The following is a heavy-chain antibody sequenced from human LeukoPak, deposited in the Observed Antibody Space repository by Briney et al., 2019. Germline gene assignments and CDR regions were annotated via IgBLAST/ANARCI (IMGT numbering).Heavy chain of an antibody. Sequence: GGSLRLSCAASGFTFSSYAMSWVRQAPGKGLKWVTDISGSGGSTYYSDSVKGRFTISRDNSKNTLYLQMNSLRAEDTAVYYCAKDIFYDILTGTLNYWGQGTLVTVSS. CDR3: AKDIFYDILTGTLNY. CDR2: ISGSGGST. V-gene: IGHV3-23*01. D-gene: IGHD3-9*01. J-gene: IGHJ4*02. CDR1: GFTFSSYA.